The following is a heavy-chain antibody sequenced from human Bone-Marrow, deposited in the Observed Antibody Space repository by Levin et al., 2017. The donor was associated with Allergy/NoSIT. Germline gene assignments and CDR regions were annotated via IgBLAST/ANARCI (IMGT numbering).Heavy chain of an antibody. Sequence: GSLRLSCAASGFTFSSYSMNWVRQAPGKGLEWVANIKQDGSEQYYVDSVKGRFTISRDNAKNSLYLQMDSLRAEDTAVYYCARGSNSLTYWGQGTLVTVSS. CDR3: ARGSNSLTY. CDR1: GFTFSSYS. V-gene: IGHV3-7*01. J-gene: IGHJ4*02. D-gene: IGHD4-11*01. CDR2: IKQDGSEQ.